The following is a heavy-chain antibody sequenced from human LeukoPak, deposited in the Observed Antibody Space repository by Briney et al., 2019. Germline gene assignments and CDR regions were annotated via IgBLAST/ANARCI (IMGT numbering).Heavy chain of an antibody. D-gene: IGHD3-3*01. CDR2: ISYDGSKK. Sequence: PGRSLRLSCAASGFTFSSYAMHWVRQAPGKGLEWVAVISYDGSKKYHADSVKGRFTISRDNSNKMQYLEMDSLRADDTAVYYCARGGDFWSGYKTPEYGLDVWGQGTTVTVSS. CDR3: ARGGDFWSGYKTPEYGLDV. CDR1: GFTFSSYA. J-gene: IGHJ6*02. V-gene: IGHV3-30-3*01.